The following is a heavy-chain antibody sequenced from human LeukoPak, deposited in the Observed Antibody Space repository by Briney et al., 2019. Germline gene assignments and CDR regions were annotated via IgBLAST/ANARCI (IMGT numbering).Heavy chain of an antibody. CDR1: GFTFSSYS. D-gene: IGHD4/OR15-4a*01. CDR2: ISSSSSYI. J-gene: IGHJ4*02. V-gene: IGHV3-21*01. CDR3: APRPVARRYGASPFDN. Sequence: GGSLRLSCAASGFTFSSYSMNWVRQAPGKGLEWVSSISSSSSYIYYADSVKGRFTISRDNAKNSLYLQMNSLRAEDTAVYYCAPRPVARRYGASPFDNWGQGPRVPVPS.